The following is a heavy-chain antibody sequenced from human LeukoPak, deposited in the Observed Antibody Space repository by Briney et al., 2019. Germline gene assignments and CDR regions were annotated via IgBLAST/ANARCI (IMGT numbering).Heavy chain of an antibody. CDR2: ISSSGSTI. Sequence: PGGSLRLSCAASGFTFSSYEMNWVRQAPGKGLEWVSYISSSGSTIYYADSVKGRFTISRDNAKNSLYLQMNSLRAEDTAVYYCASGDILTATLDYWGQGTLVTVSS. CDR1: GFTFSSYE. CDR3: ASGDILTATLDY. V-gene: IGHV3-48*03. D-gene: IGHD3-9*01. J-gene: IGHJ4*02.